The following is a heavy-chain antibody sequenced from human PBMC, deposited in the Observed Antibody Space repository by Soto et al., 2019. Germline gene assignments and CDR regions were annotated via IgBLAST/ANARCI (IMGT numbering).Heavy chain of an antibody. Sequence: PSETLSLTCTVSGGSISSSSYYWGWIRQPPGKGLEWIGSIYYSGSTYYNPSLKSRVTISVDTSKNQFSLKLSSVTAADTAVYYCAPLTVGYSYGNWFDPWGQGTLFTVAS. CDR1: GGSISSSSYY. CDR2: IYYSGST. D-gene: IGHD5-18*01. J-gene: IGHJ5*02. CDR3: APLTVGYSYGNWFDP. V-gene: IGHV4-39*01.